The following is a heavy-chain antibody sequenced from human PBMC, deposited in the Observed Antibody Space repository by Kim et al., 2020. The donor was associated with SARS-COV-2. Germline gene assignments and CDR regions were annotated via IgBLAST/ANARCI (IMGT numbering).Heavy chain of an antibody. CDR2: ISYDGSNK. J-gene: IGHJ6*02. CDR1: GFTFSSYA. D-gene: IGHD1-1*01. CDR3: ARDAHVEMGTRYYYGMDV. V-gene: IGHV3-30*04. Sequence: GGSLRLSCAASGFTFSSYAMHWVRQAPGKGLEWVAVISYDGSNKYYADSVKGRFTISRDNSKNTLYLQMNSLRAEDTAVYYCARDAHVEMGTRYYYGMDVWGQGTTVTVSS.